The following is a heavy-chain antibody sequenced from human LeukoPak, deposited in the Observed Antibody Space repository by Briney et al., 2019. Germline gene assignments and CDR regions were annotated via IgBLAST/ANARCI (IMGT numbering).Heavy chain of an antibody. CDR3: AKNDFFDY. CDR2: ISSDSSTI. Sequence: GGSLRLSCAASGFTFSSYAMGWVRQAPGKGLEWVSYISSDSSTINYGDSVKGRFTISRDNAKNSLYLQMNSLRAGDTAVYYCAKNDFFDYWGQGTLVTVSS. CDR1: GFTFSSYA. D-gene: IGHD1-1*01. V-gene: IGHV3-48*01. J-gene: IGHJ4*02.